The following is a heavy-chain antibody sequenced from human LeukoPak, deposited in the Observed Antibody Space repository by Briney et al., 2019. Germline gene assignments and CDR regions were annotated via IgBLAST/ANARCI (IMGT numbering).Heavy chain of an antibody. Sequence: ASAKVSCKASGYTFTSYDINWVRQATGQGLEWMGWMNPNSGNTGYAQKFQGRVTMTRNTSISTAYMELSSLRSEDTAVYYCARIRGEKSLYRTSSLDYWGQGILVTVSS. D-gene: IGHD6-6*01. V-gene: IGHV1-8*01. CDR2: MNPNSGNT. CDR1: GYTFTSYD. CDR3: ARIRGEKSLYRTSSLDY. J-gene: IGHJ4*02.